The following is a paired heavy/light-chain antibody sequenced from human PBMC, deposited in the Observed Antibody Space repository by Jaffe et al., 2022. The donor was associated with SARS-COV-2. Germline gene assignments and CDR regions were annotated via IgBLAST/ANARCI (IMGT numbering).Light chain of an antibody. CDR3: SSYATRSWV. CDR2: DVS. CDR1: SSDVGGYNY. J-gene: IGLJ3*02. V-gene: IGLV2-11*01. Sequence: QSALTQPRSVSGSPGQSVTISCTGTSSDVGGYNYVSWYQQHPGKAPKLMIYDVSKRPLGVPDRFSGSKSGNTASLTISGLQAEDEADYHCSSYATRSWVFGGGTKLTVL.
Heavy chain of an antibody. D-gene: IGHD1-7*01. CDR1: GFTFNTYW. J-gene: IGHJ4*02. V-gene: IGHV3-74*01. CDR2: IIGDGSYT. Sequence: EVQLVESGGGLVQPGGSLRLSCEASGFTFNTYWMHWVRQTPGKGLVWVSRIIGDGSYTNYADSVKGRFTISRDNTKNTLYLQMDSLRAEDTAVYFCVRDGHNWNFDGWGQGTLVTVSS. CDR3: VRDGHNWNFDG.